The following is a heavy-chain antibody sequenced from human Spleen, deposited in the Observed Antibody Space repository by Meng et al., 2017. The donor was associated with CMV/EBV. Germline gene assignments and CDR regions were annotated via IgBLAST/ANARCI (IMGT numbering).Heavy chain of an antibody. V-gene: IGHV4-4*02. D-gene: IGHD6-19*01. CDR3: ARGWGHVAVAGQFDF. J-gene: IGHJ4*02. CDR1: GDSINTNNW. CDR2: IFHSGST. Sequence: SETLSLTCAVSGDSINTNNWWSWVRQSPGKGLEWIGEIFHSGSTNFNPSLKSRVTMSVDKSNNQFSLKMTSVAAADTAVYYRARGWGHVAVAGQFDFWGPGTLVTVSS.